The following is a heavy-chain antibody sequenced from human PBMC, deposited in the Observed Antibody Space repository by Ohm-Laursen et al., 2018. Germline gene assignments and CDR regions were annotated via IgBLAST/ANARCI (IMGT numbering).Heavy chain of an antibody. CDR2: ISGSGATT. D-gene: IGHD2-21*02. J-gene: IGHJ4*02. Sequence: GSLRLSCAASGFTFSNAWMSWVRQAPGKGLEWVSAISGSGATTYYAESVKGRFTISRDDSKNTLYLQIHSLRAEDTALYYCARGPPYCGGDCYSRYWGPGTLVTVSS. CDR1: GFTFSNAW. CDR3: ARGPPYCGGDCYSRY. V-gene: IGHV3-23*01.